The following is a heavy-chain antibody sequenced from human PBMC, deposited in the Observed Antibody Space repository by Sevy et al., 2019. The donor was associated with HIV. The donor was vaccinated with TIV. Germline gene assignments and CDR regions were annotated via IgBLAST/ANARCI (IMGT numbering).Heavy chain of an antibody. CDR1: GFTFSSYW. J-gene: IGHJ4*02. CDR2: IKQDGSEK. V-gene: IGHV3-7*01. CDR3: ARDRVSGSYSRFDY. D-gene: IGHD1-26*01. Sequence: GGSLRLSCAASGFTFSSYWMSWVRQAPGKGLEWVANIKQDGSEKYYVDSVKGRFTISRDNAKNSLYLQMNSLRAEDTAVYYCARDRVSGSYSRFDYWGQGTLVTVSS.